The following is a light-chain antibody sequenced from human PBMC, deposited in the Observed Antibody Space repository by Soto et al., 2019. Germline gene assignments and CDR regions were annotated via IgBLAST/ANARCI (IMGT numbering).Light chain of an antibody. V-gene: IGLV2-14*01. J-gene: IGLJ2*01. Sequence: QSALTQPASVSGSPGQSITISCTGTSSDVGGYNYVSWYQQHPGKAPKLMIYDVSNRPSGVANGISGSKSGNTASLTISGLQAGDESDYYCSSYTGSSTPVVFGGGTKVTVL. CDR1: SSDVGGYNY. CDR3: SSYTGSSTPVV. CDR2: DVS.